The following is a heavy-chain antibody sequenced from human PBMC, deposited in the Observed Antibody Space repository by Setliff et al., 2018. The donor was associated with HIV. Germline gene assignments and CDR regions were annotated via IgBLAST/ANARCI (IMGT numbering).Heavy chain of an antibody. CDR2: IWYDGSIE. J-gene: IGHJ4*02. D-gene: IGHD3-3*01. V-gene: IGHV3-33*06. CDR1: GFSFSSYG. Sequence: GESLKISCAASGFSFSSYGMHWVRQAPGKGLEWVAVIWYDGSIEYYADSVKGRFTFSRDNSKNTLYLQMNSLRAEDTAVYYCAKDSGDYNFWTTYRSNHFDYWGQGALVTVSS. CDR3: AKDSGDYNFWTTYRSNHFDY.